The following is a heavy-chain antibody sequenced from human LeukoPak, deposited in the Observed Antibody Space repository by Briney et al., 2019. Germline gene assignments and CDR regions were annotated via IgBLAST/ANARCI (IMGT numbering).Heavy chain of an antibody. CDR1: GFTFSSYG. CDR3: ARPGYDSSGYLFDY. V-gene: IGHV3-30*03. J-gene: IGHJ4*02. CDR2: ISYDGSNK. Sequence: PGRSLRLSCAASGFTFSSYGMHWVRQAPGKGLEWVAVISYDGSNKYYADSVKGRFTISRDNAKNSLYLQMNSLRAEDAAVYYCARPGYDSSGYLFDYWGQGTLVTVSS. D-gene: IGHD3-22*01.